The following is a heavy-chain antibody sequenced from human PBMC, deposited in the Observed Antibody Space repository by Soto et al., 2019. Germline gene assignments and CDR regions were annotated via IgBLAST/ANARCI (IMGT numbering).Heavy chain of an antibody. Sequence: PSDTLSLTCAGSGYSLSSGYHWGWIRQPPGKGLEWIGSIYHSGSTYYNPSLKSRVTISVDTSKNQFSLKLSSVTAADTAVYYCARDCRSTSCYSTPDYWGQGTLVTVSS. CDR3: ARDCRSTSCYSTPDY. D-gene: IGHD2-2*02. J-gene: IGHJ4*02. CDR2: IYHSGST. CDR1: GYSLSSGYH. V-gene: IGHV4-38-2*02.